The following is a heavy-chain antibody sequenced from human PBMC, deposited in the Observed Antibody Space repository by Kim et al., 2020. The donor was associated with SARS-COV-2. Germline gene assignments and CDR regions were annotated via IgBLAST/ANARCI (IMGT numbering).Heavy chain of an antibody. J-gene: IGHJ4*02. CDR1: GFTFSNYA. CDR3: VKDSGIYGDYAGFFDY. Sequence: GGSLRLSCAASGFTFSNYAMHWVRQAPGKGLEWVALISDDESNKYYEDSVKGRFTISRDNSKNTLYLQMNSLRAGDTAVYYCVKDSGIYGDYAGFFDYWGQGTLVTVSS. V-gene: IGHV3-30*18. D-gene: IGHD4-17*01. CDR2: ISDDESNK.